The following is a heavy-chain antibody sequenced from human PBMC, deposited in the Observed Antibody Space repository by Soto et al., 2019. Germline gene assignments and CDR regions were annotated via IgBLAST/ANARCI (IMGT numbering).Heavy chain of an antibody. Sequence: QVQLVQSGAEVKKPGASVRVSCKASGYSFSSHYMHWVKQAPGQGLEWLGIINPTGGSTTYAQKFQGRVTLTADTDTKTVYMELSSLRSEDTAVYYCARDKGGYYSHFVYWGQGTLVTVSS. CDR1: GYSFSSHY. J-gene: IGHJ4*02. CDR2: INPTGGST. D-gene: IGHD3-22*01. V-gene: IGHV1-46*01. CDR3: ARDKGGYYSHFVY.